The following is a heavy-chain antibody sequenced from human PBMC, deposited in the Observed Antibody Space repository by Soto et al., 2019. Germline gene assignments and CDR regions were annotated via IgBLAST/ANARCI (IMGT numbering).Heavy chain of an antibody. CDR2: IFSDDDK. Sequence: QIPLKESGPTLVKPTQTLTLTCTFSGFSLTTSGVGVGWIRQPPGKALEWLALIFSDDDKRYSPSLKSRLTFTKDTSKNQLVLTMTSMDPVDTATYFCAHSGGYCNSPSCYAGWVDYWGQGTLITVSS. V-gene: IGHV2-5*02. CDR1: GFSLTTSGVG. CDR3: AHSGGYCNSPSCYAGWVDY. J-gene: IGHJ4*02. D-gene: IGHD2-2*01.